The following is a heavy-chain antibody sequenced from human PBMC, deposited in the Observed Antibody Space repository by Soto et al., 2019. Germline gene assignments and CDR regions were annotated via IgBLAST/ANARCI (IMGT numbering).Heavy chain of an antibody. CDR3: VKGDLDTAVVNSPDAFDF. V-gene: IGHV3-48*02. D-gene: IGHD5-18*01. Sequence: GGSLRLSCAASGFNFGGYDMNWVRQAPGKGLEWVSYISTSSTTIYYAESVKGRFTISRDNAKNTLFPHMDSLRHEDTAVYHCVKGDLDTAVVNSPDAFDFWGQGTMVTVSS. J-gene: IGHJ3*01. CDR1: GFNFGGYD. CDR2: ISTSSTTI.